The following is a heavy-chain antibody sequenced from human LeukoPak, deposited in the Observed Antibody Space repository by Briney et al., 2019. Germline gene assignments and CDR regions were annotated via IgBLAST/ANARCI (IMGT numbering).Heavy chain of an antibody. CDR3: ARGTIAAAGYYYFDY. J-gene: IGHJ4*02. CDR2: IKQDGSEK. D-gene: IGHD6-13*01. CDR1: GFTFSSYW. Sequence: GVSLRLSCAASGFTFSSYWMSWVRQAPGKGLEWVANIKQDGSEKYYVDSVKGRFTISRDNAKNSLYLQMNSLRAEDTAVYYCARGTIAAAGYYYFDYWGQGTQVTVSS. V-gene: IGHV3-7*04.